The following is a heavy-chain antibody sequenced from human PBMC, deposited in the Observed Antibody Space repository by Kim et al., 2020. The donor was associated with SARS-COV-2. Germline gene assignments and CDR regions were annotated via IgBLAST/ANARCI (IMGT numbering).Heavy chain of an antibody. D-gene: IGHD1-7*01. J-gene: IGHJ5*02. CDR2: IKQDGSEK. Sequence: GGSLRLSCAASGFTFSSYWMSWVRQAPGKGLEWVANIKQDGSEKYYVDSVKGRFTISRDNAKNSLYLQMNSLRAEDTAVYYCARDLGNWNYFQSAWFDPCGQGTLVTVSS. CDR3: ARDLGNWNYFQSAWFDP. CDR1: GFTFSSYW. V-gene: IGHV3-7*01.